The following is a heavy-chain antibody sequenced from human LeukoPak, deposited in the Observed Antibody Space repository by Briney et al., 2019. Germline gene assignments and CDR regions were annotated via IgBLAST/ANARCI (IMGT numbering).Heavy chain of an antibody. CDR1: GFTFSSYE. Sequence: GGSLRLSCAASGFTFSSYEMNWVRQAPGKGLEWVSYISSSSTIYYADSVKGRFTISRDNAKNSLYLQMNSLRAEDTAVYYCARDMEYYDSSGYEFDYWGQGTLVTVSS. V-gene: IGHV3-48*03. D-gene: IGHD3-22*01. J-gene: IGHJ4*02. CDR3: ARDMEYYDSSGYEFDY. CDR2: ISSSSTI.